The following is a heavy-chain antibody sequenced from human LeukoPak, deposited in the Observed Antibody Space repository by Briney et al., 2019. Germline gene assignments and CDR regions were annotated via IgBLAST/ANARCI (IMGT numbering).Heavy chain of an antibody. CDR3: ARSPELVVMVPVPSYFDI. CDR2: VYSSGNT. CDR1: GASICGSDYY. Sequence: PSETLSLTCAQSGASICGSDYYWGWIRQSPGKGLEWIGSVYSSGNTFYNPSLKSRVAMSVDTSKNHFSLDLASVTASDTAVYYCARSPELVVMVPVPSYFDIWGQGTPVTVSS. J-gene: IGHJ1*01. D-gene: IGHD3-9*01. V-gene: IGHV4-39*02.